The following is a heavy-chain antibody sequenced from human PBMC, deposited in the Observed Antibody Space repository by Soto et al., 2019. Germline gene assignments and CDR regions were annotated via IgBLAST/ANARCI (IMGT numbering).Heavy chain of an antibody. V-gene: IGHV4-4*02. CDR3: VRARGYDPKVY. Sequence: QVQVQESGPGLLKPSGTLSLTCAVSGGSISSIDWWSWVRQPPGKGLEWIGEIHQSGSTHYTPSLQSRVPTSVDISKNQLSLSLTSVTAADTAVYYCVRARGYDPKVYWGQGTQVTVSS. D-gene: IGHD5-12*01. CDR2: IHQSGST. CDR1: GGSISSIDW. J-gene: IGHJ4*02.